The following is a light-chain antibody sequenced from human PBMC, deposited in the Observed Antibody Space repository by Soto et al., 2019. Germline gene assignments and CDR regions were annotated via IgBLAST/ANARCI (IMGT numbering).Light chain of an antibody. CDR3: CSYAGSSTWV. V-gene: IGLV2-23*01. CDR2: EGS. CDR1: SSDVGSYNL. Sequence: QSVLTHPASVSGSPGQSITISCTGTSSDVGSYNLVSWYQQHPAKAPKLMIYEGSKRPSGVSNRFSGSKSGNTASLTISGLQAEDEADYYCCSYAGSSTWVFGGGTKLTVL. J-gene: IGLJ3*02.